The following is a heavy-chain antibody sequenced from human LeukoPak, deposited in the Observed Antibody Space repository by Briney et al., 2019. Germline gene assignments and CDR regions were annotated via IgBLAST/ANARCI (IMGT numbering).Heavy chain of an antibody. Sequence: ASVKVSCKASGYTFSGYYMHWVRQAPGRGLESMRWINSNSGARNYAPKFQGRVTFSRDNSISTAYMELSSLRSDDTAIYYCARGRGGATTGFDHWGQGTLVTVS. CDR2: INSNSGAR. J-gene: IGHJ4*02. CDR3: ARGRGGATTGFDH. V-gene: IGHV1-2*02. D-gene: IGHD1-26*01. CDR1: GYTFSGYY.